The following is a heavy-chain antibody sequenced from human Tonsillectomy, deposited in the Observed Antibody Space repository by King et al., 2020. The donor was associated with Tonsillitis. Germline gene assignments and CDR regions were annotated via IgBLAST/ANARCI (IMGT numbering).Heavy chain of an antibody. V-gene: IGHV3-30-3*01. CDR1: GFTFSSYA. CDR3: ASEMYSSSWTDAFDI. Sequence: QLVQSGGGVVQPGRSLRLSCAASGFTFSSYAMHWVRQAPGKGLEWVAVISYDGSNKYYADSVKGRFTISRENSKNTLYLQMNSLRAEETAVYYCASEMYSSSWTDAFDIWGQGTMVTVSS. CDR2: ISYDGSNK. D-gene: IGHD6-13*01. J-gene: IGHJ3*02.